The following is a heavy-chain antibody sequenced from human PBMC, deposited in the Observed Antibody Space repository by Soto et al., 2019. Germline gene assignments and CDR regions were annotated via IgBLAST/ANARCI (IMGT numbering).Heavy chain of an antibody. D-gene: IGHD5-12*01. CDR2: IIPIFGTA. V-gene: IGHV1-69*01. J-gene: IGHJ5*02. CDR1: GGTFSSYA. Sequence: QVQLVQSGAEVKKPGSSVKVSCKASGGTFSSYAISWVRQAPGQGLEWMGGIIPIFGTANYAQKFQGRVTITADESKSKAYMELSSLRSEDTAVYYCARAGGWLQLLGWFDPWGQGTLVTVSS. CDR3: ARAGGWLQLLGWFDP.